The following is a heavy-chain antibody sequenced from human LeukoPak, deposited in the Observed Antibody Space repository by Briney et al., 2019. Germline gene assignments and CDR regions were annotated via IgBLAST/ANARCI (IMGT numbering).Heavy chain of an antibody. J-gene: IGHJ4*02. V-gene: IGHV3-7*01. CDR1: GASISSSDW. CDR3: ARDGDFDF. CDR2: MKNDGSEK. Sequence: EALSLTCVVSGASISSSDWWSWVRQAPGKGLEWVADMKNDGSEKCYVDSVKGRFTISRDNAKNSLYLQMNSLRVEDTAVYYCARDGDFDFWGQGIQVTVSS. D-gene: IGHD3-16*01.